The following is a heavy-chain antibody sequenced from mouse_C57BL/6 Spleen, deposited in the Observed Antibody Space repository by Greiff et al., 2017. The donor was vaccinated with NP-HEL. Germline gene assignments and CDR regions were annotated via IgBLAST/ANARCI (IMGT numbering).Heavy chain of an antibody. J-gene: IGHJ1*03. V-gene: IGHV6-6*01. Sequence: EVKVEESGGGLVQPGGSMKLSCAASGFTFSDAWMDWVRQSPEKGLEWVAEIRNKANNHATYYAESVKGRFTISRDDSKSSVYLQMNSLRAEDTGIYYCTLVTTVVGYWYFDVWGTGTTVTVSS. CDR3: TLVTTVVGYWYFDV. D-gene: IGHD1-1*01. CDR1: GFTFSDAW. CDR2: IRNKANNHAT.